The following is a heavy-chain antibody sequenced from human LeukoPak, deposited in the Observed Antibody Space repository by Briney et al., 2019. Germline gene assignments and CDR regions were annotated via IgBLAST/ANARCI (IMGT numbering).Heavy chain of an antibody. D-gene: IGHD3-22*01. CDR1: GYTFSNYG. CDR3: ARDLTPYYYDSSGYSTTNPFDY. J-gene: IGHJ4*02. CDR2: ISAYNGNT. V-gene: IGHV1-18*01. Sequence: ASVKVSCKASGYTFSNYGISWVRQAPGQGLEWMGWISAYNGNTNYAQKLQGRVTMTTDTSTSTAYMELRSLRSDDTAVYYCARDLTPYYYDSSGYSTTNPFDYWGQGTLVTVSS.